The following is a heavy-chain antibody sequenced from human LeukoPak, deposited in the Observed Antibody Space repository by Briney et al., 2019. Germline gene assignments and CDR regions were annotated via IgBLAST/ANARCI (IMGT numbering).Heavy chain of an antibody. V-gene: IGHV4-59*08. CDR1: GGSISSYY. Sequence: PSETLSLTCTVSGGSISSYYWTWIRQPPGKGLEWIGYITYSWTTHYNPSLMSRVTISLDMSKNQFSLNLRSVTASDTAVYYCARHARYFDPWGRGALVTVSS. J-gene: IGHJ2*01. CDR3: ARHARYFDP. CDR2: ITYSWTT.